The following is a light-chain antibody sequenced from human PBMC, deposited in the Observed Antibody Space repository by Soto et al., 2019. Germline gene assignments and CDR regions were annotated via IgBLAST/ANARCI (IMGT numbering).Light chain of an antibody. J-gene: IGLJ1*01. CDR2: YDD. Sequence: QAVVTQPPSVSDAPRQRVTISCSGSSSNIGNNAVNWYQQLPGKAPKLLIYYDDLLPSGVSDRFSGSKSGTSASLAISGLQSEDEADYYCAAWDDSLNGPYVFGTGTKLTVL. CDR1: SSNIGNNA. V-gene: IGLV1-36*01. CDR3: AAWDDSLNGPYV.